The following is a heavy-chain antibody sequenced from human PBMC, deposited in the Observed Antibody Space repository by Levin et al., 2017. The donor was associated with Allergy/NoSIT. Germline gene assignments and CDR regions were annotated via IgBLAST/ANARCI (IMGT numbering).Heavy chain of an antibody. J-gene: IGHJ4*02. CDR1: GYTFTGYY. CDR2: INPNSGGT. Sequence: GESLKISCKASGYTFTGYYMHWVRQAPGQGLEWMGWINPNSGGTNYAQKFQGRVTMTRDTSISTAYMELSRLRSDDTAVYYCARATTGTTHFDYWGQGTLVTVSS. V-gene: IGHV1-2*02. D-gene: IGHD1-1*01. CDR3: ARATTGTTHFDY.